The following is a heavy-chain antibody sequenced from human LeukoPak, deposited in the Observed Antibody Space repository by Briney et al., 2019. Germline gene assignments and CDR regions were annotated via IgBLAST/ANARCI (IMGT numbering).Heavy chain of an antibody. V-gene: IGHV4-59*01. D-gene: IGHD3-10*01. CDR1: GGSISSYY. CDR3: ARAGYYGSGSYYKPHWFDP. CDR2: IYYSGST. J-gene: IGHJ5*02. Sequence: SETLSLTCTVSGGSISSYYWSWIRQPPGKGLEWIGYIYYSGSTNYNPSLKSRVTISVDTSKNQFSLKLSSVTAADTAVYYCARAGYYGSGSYYKPHWFDPWGQGTLVTVSS.